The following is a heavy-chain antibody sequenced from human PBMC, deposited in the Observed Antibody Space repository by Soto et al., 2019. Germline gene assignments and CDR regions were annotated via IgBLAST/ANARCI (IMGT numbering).Heavy chain of an antibody. CDR3: ARCRSSAFDY. D-gene: IGHD6-13*01. CDR2: INHSGST. V-gene: IGHV4-34*01. J-gene: IGHJ4*02. Sequence: QVQLQQWGAGLLKPSETLSLTCAVYGGSFSGYYWSWIRQPPGKGLEWIGEINHSGSTNYNPSLKSLVTISVDTSKNQFSLKLSSVTAADTAVYYCARCRSSAFDYWGQGTLVTVSS. CDR1: GGSFSGYY.